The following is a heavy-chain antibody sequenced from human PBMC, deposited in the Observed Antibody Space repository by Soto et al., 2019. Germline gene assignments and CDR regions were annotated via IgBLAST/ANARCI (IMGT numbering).Heavy chain of an antibody. D-gene: IGHD3-9*01. V-gene: IGHV3-15*07. Sequence: PGGSLRLSCAASGFTFSNAWMNWVRQAPGKGLEWVGRIKSKTDGGTTDYAAPVKGRFTISRDDSKNTLYLQMNSLKTEDTAVYYCTTARRRYFDWLLDYYYYGMDVWGQGTTVTVSS. CDR3: TTARRRYFDWLLDYYYYGMDV. CDR2: IKSKTDGGTT. J-gene: IGHJ6*02. CDR1: GFTFSNAW.